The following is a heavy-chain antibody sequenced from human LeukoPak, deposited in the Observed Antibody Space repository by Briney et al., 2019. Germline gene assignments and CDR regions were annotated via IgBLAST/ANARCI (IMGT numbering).Heavy chain of an antibody. CDR3: ARDRGGTYDY. CDR2: ISYIGST. J-gene: IGHJ4*02. Sequence: PSETLSLTCTVSGGSVSSGSYYWSWIRQPPEKGLEWIGYISYIGSTNYSPSLKSRLTISVDTSKNQFSLRLSSVTAADTAVYYCARDRGGTYDYWGQGTLVTVSS. V-gene: IGHV4-61*01. D-gene: IGHD1-26*01. CDR1: GGSVSSGSYY.